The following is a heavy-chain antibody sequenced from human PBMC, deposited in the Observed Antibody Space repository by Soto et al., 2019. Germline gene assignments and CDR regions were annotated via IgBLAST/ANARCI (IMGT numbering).Heavy chain of an antibody. D-gene: IGHD6-13*01. J-gene: IGHJ3*02. CDR1: GYTFTSYG. CDR3: ARDCLYISAAGNDVFEI. V-gene: IGHV1-18*01. Sequence: ASVKVSCKASGYTFTSYGINWVRQAPGQGLEGMGWISAYNANTKYAQKLQGRVTMTRDTSTSTAYMELRSLRSDDTAVYYCARDCLYISAAGNDVFEIWGQGSMVTVAS. CDR2: ISAYNANT.